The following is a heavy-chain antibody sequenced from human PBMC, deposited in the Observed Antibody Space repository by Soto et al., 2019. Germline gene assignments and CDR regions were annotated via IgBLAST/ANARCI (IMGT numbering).Heavy chain of an antibody. J-gene: IGHJ4*02. CDR2: IYYSGST. CDR1: GGSISSGDYY. D-gene: IGHD6-6*01. Sequence: KASETLSLTCTVSGGSISSGDYYWSWVRQPPGKGLEWIGYIYYSGSTYYNPSLKSRVTISVDTSKNQFSLKLSSVTAEDTAVYYCARDRFPYSSSSRYFDYWGQGTLVTVSS. CDR3: ARDRFPYSSSSRYFDY. V-gene: IGHV4-30-4*01.